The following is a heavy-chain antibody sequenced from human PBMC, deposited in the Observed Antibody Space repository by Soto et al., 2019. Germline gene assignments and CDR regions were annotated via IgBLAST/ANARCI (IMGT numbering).Heavy chain of an antibody. V-gene: IGHV3-66*01. J-gene: IGHJ4*02. Sequence: GGSLRLSCAASGFTVSRDYMNWVRQAPGKGLEWVSIIYNYGPTYYADSVKGRFSISRDNSKNTLYLQMNSLRAEDTAVYYCARSASLYDSLDYWGQGTLVTVSS. CDR2: IYNYGPT. D-gene: IGHD3-3*01. CDR3: ARSASLYDSLDY. CDR1: GFTVSRDY.